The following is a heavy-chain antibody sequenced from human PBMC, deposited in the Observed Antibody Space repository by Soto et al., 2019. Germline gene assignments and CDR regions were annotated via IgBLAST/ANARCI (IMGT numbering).Heavy chain of an antibody. J-gene: IGHJ6*03. D-gene: IGHD3-9*01. CDR3: ARALSYYYYYYMDV. CDR1: GGSISSYY. V-gene: IGHV4-59*01. Sequence: SETLSLSCTVSGGSISSYYWSWIRQPPGKGLEWIGYIYYSGSTNYNPSLKSRVTISVDTSKNQFSLKLSSVTAADTAVYYCARALSYYYYYYMDVWGKGTTVTVSS. CDR2: IYYSGST.